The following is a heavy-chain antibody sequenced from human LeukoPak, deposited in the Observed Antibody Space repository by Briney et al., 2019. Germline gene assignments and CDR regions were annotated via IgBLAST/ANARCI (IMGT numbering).Heavy chain of an antibody. CDR2: IIPVLGTA. Sequence: SVKVSCKASGGTFSSYAISWVRQAPGQGLEWMGGIIPVLGTANYAQKFQGRVTITTDESTSTAYMELSSLRSEDTAVYYCARAGYYASSGYSILYYYYYMDVWGKGTTVTVSS. J-gene: IGHJ6*03. CDR3: ARAGYYASSGYSILYYYYYMDV. CDR1: GGTFSSYA. D-gene: IGHD3-22*01. V-gene: IGHV1-69*05.